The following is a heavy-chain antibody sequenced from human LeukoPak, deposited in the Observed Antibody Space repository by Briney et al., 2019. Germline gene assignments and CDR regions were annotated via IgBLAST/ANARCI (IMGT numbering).Heavy chain of an antibody. CDR1: GFTFSSYA. CDR2: ISGSGGRT. V-gene: IGHV3-23*01. D-gene: IGHD3-22*01. J-gene: IGHJ3*02. Sequence: GGSLRLSCAASGFTFSSYAMSWVRQAPGKGLEWVSAISGSGGRTYYADSVKGRFTISRDNSKNTLYLQMNRLRAEDTAVYYCAKVLVYDRSGDDAFDIWGQGTMVTISS. CDR3: AKVLVYDRSGDDAFDI.